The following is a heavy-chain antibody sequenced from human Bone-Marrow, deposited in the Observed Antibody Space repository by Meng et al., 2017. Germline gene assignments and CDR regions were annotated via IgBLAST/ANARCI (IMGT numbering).Heavy chain of an antibody. D-gene: IGHD4-23*01. CDR1: GFTFSNAW. Sequence: GESLKISCAASGFTFSNAWMSWVRQAPGKGLEWVGRIKSIPDGGTTDYAAPVKGRFTISRDDSKNTLYLQMNSLKTEDAAVYYCMADASTVAPHYYYGMDIWGQGTTVTVSS. J-gene: IGHJ6*02. V-gene: IGHV3-15*01. CDR3: MADASTVAPHYYYGMDI. CDR2: IKSIPDGGTT.